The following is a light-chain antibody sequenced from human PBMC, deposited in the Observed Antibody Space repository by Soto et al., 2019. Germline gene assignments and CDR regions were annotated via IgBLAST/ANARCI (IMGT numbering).Light chain of an antibody. CDR1: QSVSNNY. CDR2: GAS. V-gene: IGKV3-20*01. Sequence: EIVLTQSPGTLSLSPGERATLSCRASQSVSNNYLAWYQQKPGQAPRLLIYGASSRATGIPDRFSGSGSGTDFTLTVSRLAHEVFAFYYCQQYGGSPLTFGGGTKVEIK. CDR3: QQYGGSPLT. J-gene: IGKJ4*01.